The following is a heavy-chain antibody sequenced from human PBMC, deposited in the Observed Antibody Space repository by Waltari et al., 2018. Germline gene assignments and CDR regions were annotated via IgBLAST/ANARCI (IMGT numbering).Heavy chain of an antibody. D-gene: IGHD2-15*01. CDR1: GGSIISTTYY. V-gene: IGHV4-39*01. CDR3: ATHSANHDYHYYAMDV. CDR2: SYYSGSP. J-gene: IGHJ6*02. Sequence: ESGPGLVKPSETLSLTCIVSGGSIISTTYYWGWIRQPPGKGLEWIGSSYYSGSPNYNPSLKSRVTISVDTSKNRFSLKVSSVTAADTSLYYCATHSANHDYHYYAMDVWGLGTTVTVSS.